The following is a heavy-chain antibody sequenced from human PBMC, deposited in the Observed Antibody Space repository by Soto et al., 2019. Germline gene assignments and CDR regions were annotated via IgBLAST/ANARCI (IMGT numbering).Heavy chain of an antibody. V-gene: IGHV4-39*01. CDR3: RRSSRYSTDV. D-gene: IGHD6-13*01. J-gene: IGHJ6*02. CDR1: GDSIRSSSY. CDR2: IYSTGNT. Sequence: QLQLQESGPGLVKPSETLSLTCTVSGDSIRSSSYWGWIRQPPGKGLEWIGSIYSTGNTYYNPSLNSKVPISVDTSKNQFSLNVISVTAADTAVYYCRRSSRYSTDVWGQGTTVTVSS.